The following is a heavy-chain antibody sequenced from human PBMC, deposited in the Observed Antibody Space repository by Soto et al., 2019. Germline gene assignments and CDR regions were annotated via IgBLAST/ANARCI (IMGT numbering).Heavy chain of an antibody. Sequence: SETLSLTCVVSGGSISSGGYSWSWIRQPPGKGLEWIGYIYHGGSTYYNPSLKSRVTISVDRSKNQFSLKLSSVTAADTAVYYCARDVRYRSSTSCYMGWFDPWGQGTLVTVSS. CDR1: GGSISSGGYS. CDR3: ARDVRYRSSTSCYMGWFDP. D-gene: IGHD2-2*02. J-gene: IGHJ5*02. CDR2: IYHGGST. V-gene: IGHV4-30-2*01.